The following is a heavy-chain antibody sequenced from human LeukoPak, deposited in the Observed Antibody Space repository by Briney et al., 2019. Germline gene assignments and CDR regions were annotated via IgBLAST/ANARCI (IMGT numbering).Heavy chain of an antibody. CDR2: INPSGGST. CDR1: GYTFTSYY. Sequence: ASVTVSCTASGYTFTSYYMHWVRQAPGQGLEWMGIINPSGGSTSYAQKFQGRVTITADESTSTAYMELSSLRSEDTAVYYCARGKEMATIAYFGYWGQGTLVTVSS. J-gene: IGHJ4*02. V-gene: IGHV1-46*01. D-gene: IGHD5-24*01. CDR3: ARGKEMATIAYFGY.